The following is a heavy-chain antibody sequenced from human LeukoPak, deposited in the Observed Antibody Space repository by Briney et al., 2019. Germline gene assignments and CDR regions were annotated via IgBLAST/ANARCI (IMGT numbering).Heavy chain of an antibody. CDR2: ISGSGGST. V-gene: IGHV3-23*01. D-gene: IGHD4-17*01. Sequence: GGSLRLSCAASGFTFSTYWMHWVRQAPGKGLEWVSAISGSGGSTYYADSVKGRFTISRDNSKNTLYLQMNSLRAEDTAVYYCAKSPGDYGTWGQGTLVTVSS. CDR3: AKSPGDYGT. J-gene: IGHJ5*02. CDR1: GFTFSTYW.